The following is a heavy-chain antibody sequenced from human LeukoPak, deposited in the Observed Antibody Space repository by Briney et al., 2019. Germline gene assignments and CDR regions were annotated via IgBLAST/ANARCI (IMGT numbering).Heavy chain of an antibody. V-gene: IGHV4-59*01. J-gene: IGHJ4*02. D-gene: IGHD6-19*01. CDR3: ARARSSGWYVLSY. Sequence: PSETLSHTCTVSGGSISSYYWSWIRQPPGKGLEWIGYIYYSGSTNYNPSLKSRVTISVDTSKNQFSLKLSSVTAADTAVYYCARARSSGWYVLSYWGQGTLVTVSS. CDR2: IYYSGST. CDR1: GGSISSYY.